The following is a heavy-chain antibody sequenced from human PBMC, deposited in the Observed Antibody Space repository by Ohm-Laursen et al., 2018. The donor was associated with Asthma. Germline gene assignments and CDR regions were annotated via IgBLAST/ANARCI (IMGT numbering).Heavy chain of an antibody. CDR1: EFTFRSYA. CDR2: IWYDGSNK. D-gene: IGHD6-19*01. Sequence: SLRLSCAASEFTFRSYAMHWVRQAPGKGLEWVAVIWYDGSNKYYADSVKGRFTISRDNSKNTLYLQMNSLRAEDTAVYYCARKYSSGWEYYFDYWGQGTLVTVSS. V-gene: IGHV3-33*08. J-gene: IGHJ4*02. CDR3: ARKYSSGWEYYFDY.